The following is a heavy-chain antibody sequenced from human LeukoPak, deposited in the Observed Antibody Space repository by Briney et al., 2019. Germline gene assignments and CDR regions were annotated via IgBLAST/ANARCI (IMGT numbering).Heavy chain of an antibody. V-gene: IGHV4-38-2*02. CDR2: IYPSGST. CDR3: ARAYSSSWYFNWFDP. J-gene: IGHJ5*02. Sequence: SETLSLTCTVSGYSISSGYFWGWIRPSPVKGLEWIGIIYPSGSTYYNPSLKSRVTISGDTSKNKFSLKLCSVSAADTAVYYCARAYSSSWYFNWFDPWGQGTLVTVSS. CDR1: GYSISSGYF. D-gene: IGHD6-13*01.